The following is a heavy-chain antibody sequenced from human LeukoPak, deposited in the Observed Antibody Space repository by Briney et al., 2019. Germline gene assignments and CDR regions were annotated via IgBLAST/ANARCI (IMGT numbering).Heavy chain of an antibody. CDR1: GDSVSSNSAA. V-gene: IGHV6-1*01. D-gene: IGHD2-15*01. CDR3: ASSYSFHLGRDNWFDP. Sequence: SQTLSLTCAISGDSVSSNSAAWNWIRQSPSRGLEWLGRTYYRSKWYNDYAVSVKSRITINPDTSKNQFSLQLNSVTPEDTAVYYCASSYSFHLGRDNWFDPWGQGTLVTVSS. J-gene: IGHJ5*02. CDR2: TYYRSKWYN.